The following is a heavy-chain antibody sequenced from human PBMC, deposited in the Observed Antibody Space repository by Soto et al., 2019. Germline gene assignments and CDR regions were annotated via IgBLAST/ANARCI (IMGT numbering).Heavy chain of an antibody. Sequence: KPSETLSLTCTVSGDSISSRDHYWSWIRQPPGKGLEWIGYIYFSGSIYSSPSLKSRVTISVDTSQNQFSLKVTSVTAADTAVYYCARARIHCTSASCYTEFDSWGQGILVTVSS. V-gene: IGHV4-30-4*01. CDR1: GDSISSRDHY. D-gene: IGHD2-2*02. J-gene: IGHJ4*02. CDR2: IYFSGSI. CDR3: ARARIHCTSASCYTEFDS.